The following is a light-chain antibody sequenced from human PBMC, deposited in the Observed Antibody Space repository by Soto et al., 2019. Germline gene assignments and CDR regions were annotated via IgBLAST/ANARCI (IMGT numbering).Light chain of an antibody. CDR3: QQCYDWPLT. CDR2: GAS. Sequence: EIVMTQSPVTLSVSPGERATLSCRASQSVSSSLAWYQQKPGQYPRLLIYGASTRATGVPARFSGSGSGTEFTLTITSLQSEDFAVYYCQQCYDWPLTFGGGTKVEIE. J-gene: IGKJ4*01. CDR1: QSVSSS. V-gene: IGKV3-15*01.